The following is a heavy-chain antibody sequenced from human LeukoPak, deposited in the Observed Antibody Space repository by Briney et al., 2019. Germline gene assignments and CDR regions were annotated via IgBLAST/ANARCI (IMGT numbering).Heavy chain of an antibody. D-gene: IGHD3-10*01. Sequence: GASVKVSCKASGYTFTSYDINWVRQATGQGLEWMGWMNPNSGNTGYAQKFQGRVTMTRNTSISTAYMELSSLRSEDTAVYYCARLGYSGSYYIGYYYYGMDVWGQGTTVIVSS. J-gene: IGHJ6*02. CDR3: ARLGYSGSYYIGYYYYGMDV. CDR2: MNPNSGNT. V-gene: IGHV1-8*01. CDR1: GYTFTSYD.